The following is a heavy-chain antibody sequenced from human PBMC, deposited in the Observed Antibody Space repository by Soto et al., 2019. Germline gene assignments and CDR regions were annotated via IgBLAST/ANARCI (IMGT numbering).Heavy chain of an antibody. CDR1: GGSISSGGYY. V-gene: IGHV4-31*03. J-gene: IGHJ6*02. CDR2: IYYSGST. CDR3: ARESSRHQGGMDV. D-gene: IGHD6-13*01. Sequence: SETLSLTCTVSGGSISSGGYYWSWIRQHPGKGLEWIGYIYYSGSTYYNPSLKSRVTISVDTSKNQFSLKLSSVTAADTAVYYCARESSRHQGGMDVWGQGTTVTVSS.